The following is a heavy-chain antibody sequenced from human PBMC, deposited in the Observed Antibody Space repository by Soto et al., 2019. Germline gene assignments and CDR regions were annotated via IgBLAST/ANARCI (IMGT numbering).Heavy chain of an antibody. CDR1: DGSMNSDSSY. Sequence: QLQLQESGPGLVKPSETLSLTCRVSDGSMNSDSSYWGWIRQPPLKGLEWIGVINHSGSTYHNLSLKGRVTMSVDASRNQFSLKLTSMTAADTAVYYCARLGGYVSVGYYYLWDSWGQGTLVTVSS. CDR2: INHSGST. D-gene: IGHD3-22*01. V-gene: IGHV4-39*01. J-gene: IGHJ4*02. CDR3: ARLGGYVSVGYYYLWDS.